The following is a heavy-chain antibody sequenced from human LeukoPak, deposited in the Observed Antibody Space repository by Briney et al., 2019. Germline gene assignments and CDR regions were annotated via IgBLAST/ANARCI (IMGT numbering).Heavy chain of an antibody. CDR2: IYYSGST. D-gene: IGHD2-8*01. CDR1: GGSISSGGDY. CDR3: ARAPNGFGAFDI. V-gene: IGHV4-61*08. Sequence: SETLSLTCTVSGGSISSGGDYWVWIRQPPGKGLEWIGYIYYSGSTDCNPSLKSRVTISVDTSKNQFSLKMSSVTAADTAVYYCARAPNGFGAFDIWGPGTMVTVSS. J-gene: IGHJ3*02.